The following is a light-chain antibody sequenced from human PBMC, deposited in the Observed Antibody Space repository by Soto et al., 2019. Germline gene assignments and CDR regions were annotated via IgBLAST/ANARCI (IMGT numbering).Light chain of an antibody. CDR2: AAS. CDR1: QSISSY. V-gene: IGKV1-39*01. Sequence: IQMTQSPSSLSASVGDRVTITCRASQSISSYLNWYQQKPGKAPKLLIYAASGLHSGVPSTFSASGSGTDFTLTISSLQPEDFATYYCQQSYSTSWTFGQGTKVDI. J-gene: IGKJ1*01. CDR3: QQSYSTSWT.